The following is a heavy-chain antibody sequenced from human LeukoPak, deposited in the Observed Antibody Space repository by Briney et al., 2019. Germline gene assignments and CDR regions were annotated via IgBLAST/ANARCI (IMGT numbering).Heavy chain of an antibody. J-gene: IGHJ4*02. Sequence: SETLSLTCTVSGGSISSYYWSWIRQPPGKGLEWIGYIYYSGSTNYNPSLESRVTISVDTSKNQFSLKLSSVTAADTAVYYCARVRTITIFGVVITYYFDYWGQGTLVTVSS. V-gene: IGHV4-59*01. CDR1: GGSISSYY. CDR2: IYYSGST. D-gene: IGHD3-3*01. CDR3: ARVRTITIFGVVITYYFDY.